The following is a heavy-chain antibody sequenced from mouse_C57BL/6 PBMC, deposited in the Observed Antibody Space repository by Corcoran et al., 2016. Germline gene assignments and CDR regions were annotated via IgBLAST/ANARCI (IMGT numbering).Heavy chain of an antibody. J-gene: IGHJ4*01. D-gene: IGHD2-4*01. CDR3: AHRLDYEEFDY. CDR2: IYWADDK. CDR1: GFSLSTSGVG. V-gene: IGHV8-12*01. Sequence: QITLKESGPTLVKPTQTLTLTCTFSGFSLSTSGVGVGWIRQPPGKALEWLALIYWADDKRYSPSLKSRLTITKDTSKNQVVLTVTNMDPVDTATDYCAHRLDYEEFDYWGQGTLVTVSS.